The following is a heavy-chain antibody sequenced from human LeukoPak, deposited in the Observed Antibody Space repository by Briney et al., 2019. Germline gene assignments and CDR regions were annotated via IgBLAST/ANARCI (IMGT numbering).Heavy chain of an antibody. Sequence: SETLSLTCTVSGGSISSYYWSWIRQPPGKGLEWIGYIYYSGSTNYNPSLKSRVTISVDTSKNQFPLKLSSVTAADTAVYYCARLGYSSSWHNWFDPWGQGTLVTVSS. CDR1: GGSISSYY. V-gene: IGHV4-59*08. J-gene: IGHJ5*02. D-gene: IGHD6-13*01. CDR3: ARLGYSSSWHNWFDP. CDR2: IYYSGST.